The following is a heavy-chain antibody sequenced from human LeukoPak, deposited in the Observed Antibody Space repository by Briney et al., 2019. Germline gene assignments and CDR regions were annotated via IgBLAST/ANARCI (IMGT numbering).Heavy chain of an antibody. J-gene: IGHJ4*02. V-gene: IGHV4-39*01. CDR1: GGSISSSSYY. D-gene: IGHD4-11*01. CDR2: IYYSGST. CDR3: ARDYLRYFDY. Sequence: SVTLSLTCTVSGGSISSSSYYWGWIRQPPGKGLEWIGSIYYSGSTYYNPSLKSRVTISVDTSKNQFSLKLSSVTAADTAVYYCARDYLRYFDYWGQGTLVTVSS.